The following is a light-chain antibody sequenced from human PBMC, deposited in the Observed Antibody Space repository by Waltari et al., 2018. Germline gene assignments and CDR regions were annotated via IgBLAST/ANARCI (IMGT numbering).Light chain of an antibody. CDR1: QGISSY. CDR2: AAS. CDR3: QQLNSYPLFT. J-gene: IGKJ3*01. V-gene: IGKV1-9*01. Sequence: DIQLTQSPSFLSASVGDRVTITCRASQGISSYLAWYQQKPGQAPKLLIYAASTLQNGVPSRFSGSGSGTEFTLTISSLQPEDFATYYCQQLNSYPLFTFGPGTKVDIK.